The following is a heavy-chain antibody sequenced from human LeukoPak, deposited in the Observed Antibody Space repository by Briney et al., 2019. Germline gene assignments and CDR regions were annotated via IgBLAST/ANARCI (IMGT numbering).Heavy chain of an antibody. D-gene: IGHD5-24*01. CDR2: INHSGST. CDR1: GGSISSYY. V-gene: IGHV4-34*01. CDR3: ARGGKRMATSRYYYGMDV. J-gene: IGHJ6*02. Sequence: SETLSLTCTVSGGSISSYYWSWIRQPPGKGLEWIGEINHSGSTNYNPSLKSRVTISVDTSKNQFSLKLSSVTAADTAVYYCARGGKRMATSRYYYGMDVWGQGTTVTVSS.